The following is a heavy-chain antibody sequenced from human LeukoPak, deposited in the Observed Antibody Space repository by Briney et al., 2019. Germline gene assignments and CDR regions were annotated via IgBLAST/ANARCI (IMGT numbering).Heavy chain of an antibody. CDR1: GGSFSGYY. V-gene: IGHV4-34*01. CDR2: INHSGNT. CDR3: ARGPYDFWSGYFDYYYYMDV. J-gene: IGHJ6*03. D-gene: IGHD3-3*01. Sequence: SETLSLTCAVYGGSFSGYYWNWIRQPPGKGLEWIGEINHSGNTNYNPSLKSRVTISVDTSKNQFSLKLSSVTAADTAVYYCARGPYDFWSGYFDYYYYMDVWGKGTTVTVSS.